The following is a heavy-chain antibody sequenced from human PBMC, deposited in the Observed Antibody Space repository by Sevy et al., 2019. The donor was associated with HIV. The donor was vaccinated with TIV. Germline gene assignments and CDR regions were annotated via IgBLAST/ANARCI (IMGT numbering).Heavy chain of an antibody. CDR1: GGSINSDH. J-gene: IGHJ3*01. V-gene: IGHV4-59*08. Sequence: SETLSLTCTVSGGSINSDHWNWIRQPPGKGLEWIGYVYYTGGTNYNPSLKNRVTISVDRTKNQFSLKLTTVTAADTAVYYCARRNDFGFWGQGTMVTVSS. CDR3: ARRNDFGF. CDR2: VYYTGGT.